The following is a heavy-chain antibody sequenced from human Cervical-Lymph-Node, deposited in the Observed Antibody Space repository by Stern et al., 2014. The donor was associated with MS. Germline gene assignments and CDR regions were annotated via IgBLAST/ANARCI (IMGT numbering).Heavy chain of an antibody. Sequence: VQLVESGAGVVQPGRSLRLSCAASGFPFSNYDIHWVRQAPGKGLEWVAVISSAGSKKYYADSVKGRITISRDNSENTVHLQMNSLRTEDTSVYYCARGLVGGLDVGGQGTTVTVSS. V-gene: IGHV3-30*01. CDR3: ARGLVGGLDV. CDR2: ISSAGSKK. D-gene: IGHD2-21*01. CDR1: GFPFSNYD. J-gene: IGHJ6*02.